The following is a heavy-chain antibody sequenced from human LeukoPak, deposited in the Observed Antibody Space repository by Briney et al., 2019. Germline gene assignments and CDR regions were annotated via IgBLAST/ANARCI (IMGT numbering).Heavy chain of an antibody. V-gene: IGHV3-13*01. Sequence: PGGSLRLSCAASGFTFSSYDMHWVRQATGKGLEWVSAIGTAGDTYYPGSVKGRFTISRANAKNSLYLQMNSLRAEDTAVYYCARSTFSYYYDSSGKSDAFDIWGQGTMVTVSS. CDR3: ARSTFSYYYDSSGKSDAFDI. J-gene: IGHJ3*02. CDR2: IGTAGDT. D-gene: IGHD3-22*01. CDR1: GFTFSSYD.